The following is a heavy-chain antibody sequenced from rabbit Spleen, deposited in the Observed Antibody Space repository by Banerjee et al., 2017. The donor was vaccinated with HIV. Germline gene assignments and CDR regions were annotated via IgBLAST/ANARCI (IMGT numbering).Heavy chain of an antibody. D-gene: IGHD2-1*01. CDR3: VRDRANIGGDYGPYYFDL. V-gene: IGHV1S47*01. J-gene: IGHJ4*01. Sequence: QEQLVESGGGLVQPGGSLKLSCKASGFDLSTYGVSWVRQAPGKGLEWIGYIDPVFGISYYANWVNGRFTISSHNAQNTLFLQLNSLTAADTATYFCVRDRANIGGDYGPYYFDLWGPGTLVTVS. CDR1: GFDLSTYG. CDR2: IDPVFGIS.